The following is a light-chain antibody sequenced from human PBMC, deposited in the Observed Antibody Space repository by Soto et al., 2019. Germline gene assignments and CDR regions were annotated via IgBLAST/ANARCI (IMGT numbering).Light chain of an antibody. CDR3: QQYGSSSPWT. V-gene: IGKV1-5*03. Sequence: DIQMTQSPSTLSASVGDRVTITCRASQSIRSWLAWYQQKPGRAPKLLIYKASSLETGVPSRISGSGSGTEFTLIISSLQPDDFASYYCQQYGSSSPWTFGQGTKVEIK. CDR1: QSIRSW. CDR2: KAS. J-gene: IGKJ1*01.